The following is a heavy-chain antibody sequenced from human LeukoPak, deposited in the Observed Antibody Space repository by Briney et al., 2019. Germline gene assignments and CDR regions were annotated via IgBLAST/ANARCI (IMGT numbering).Heavy chain of an antibody. CDR1: GYTFTGYY. Sequence: ASVKVSCKASGYTFTGYYIHWVRQAPGQGLEWMGWINPNINGTNYAQKFQGRVTMTADRSISTANMELRSLGFEDTAVYYWAKDNSVGDIAWWFDPWGRGTVVTVSS. CDR3: AKDNSVGDIAWWFDP. J-gene: IGHJ5*02. D-gene: IGHD1-26*01. V-gene: IGHV1-2*02. CDR2: INPNINGT.